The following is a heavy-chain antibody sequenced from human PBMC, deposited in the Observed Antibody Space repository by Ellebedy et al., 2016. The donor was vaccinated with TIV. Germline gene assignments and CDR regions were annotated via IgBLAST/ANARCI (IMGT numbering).Heavy chain of an antibody. V-gene: IGHV4-59*01. CDR2: LYNSGST. D-gene: IGHD3-16*01. CDR1: GGSIGSYY. J-gene: IGHJ2*01. CDR3: ARYEEGYFDP. Sequence: MPSETLSLTCTVSGGSIGSYYWSWLRQLPGKGLEWIWYLYNSGSTDYNPSLKSRVAISVDTSKNQFSLKLSSVTAADTAVYYCARYEEGYFDPWGRGTLVTVSS.